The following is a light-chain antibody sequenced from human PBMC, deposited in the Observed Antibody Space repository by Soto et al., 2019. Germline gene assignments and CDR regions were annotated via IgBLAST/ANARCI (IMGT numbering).Light chain of an antibody. CDR2: EDT. CDR1: SGSIATNY. J-gene: IGLJ2*01. V-gene: IGLV6-57*02. CDR3: QSYDGSNPDVV. Sequence: NFMLTQPHSVSESPGKTVTISCNGSSGSIATNYVQWYQQRPGSAPTTVIYEDTQRPSGVPERFSGSIDSSSNSASLTISGLKTEDEADYYCQSYDGSNPDVVFGGGTKLTVL.